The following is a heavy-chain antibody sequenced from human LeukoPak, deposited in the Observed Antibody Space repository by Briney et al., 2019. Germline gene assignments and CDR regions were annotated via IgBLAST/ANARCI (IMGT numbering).Heavy chain of an antibody. CDR2: ISSSGNTI. CDR1: GFTFSSNE. CDR3: ARGFSMAP. V-gene: IGHV3-48*03. J-gene: IGHJ5*02. D-gene: IGHD2/OR15-2a*01. Sequence: GGSLRLSCAASGFTFSSNEMNWVRQTPGKGLEWVSYISSSGNTIYYADSVKGRFTISRDNAKNSLYLQMNSLRAEDTAVYYCARGFSMAPWGQGTLVTVSS.